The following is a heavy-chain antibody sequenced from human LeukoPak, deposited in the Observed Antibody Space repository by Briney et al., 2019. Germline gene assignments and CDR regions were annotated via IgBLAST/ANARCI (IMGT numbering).Heavy chain of an antibody. Sequence: ASLKVSCKASGYTFTGYYMHRVRQAPGQGLEWMGWINPNSGGTNYAQKFQCRVTMTRDTSISTAYMELSRLRSDDTAVYYCARPLLWYSSSYCYWGQGTLVTVSS. J-gene: IGHJ4*02. D-gene: IGHD6-13*01. CDR2: INPNSGGT. CDR3: ARPLLWYSSSYCY. V-gene: IGHV1-2*02. CDR1: GYTFTGYY.